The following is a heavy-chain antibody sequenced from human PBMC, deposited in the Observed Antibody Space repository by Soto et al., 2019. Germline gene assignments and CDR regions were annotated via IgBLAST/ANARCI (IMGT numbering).Heavy chain of an antibody. CDR3: ARGYDSSSWYSWSNYYGMDV. J-gene: IGHJ6*02. D-gene: IGHD6-13*01. Sequence: QVQLVESGGGVVQPGRSLRLSCAASGFTFSSYAMHWVRQAPGKGLEWVAVISYDGSNKYYADSVKGRFTISRDNSKNPLYLQMNSLRAEDTAVYYCARGYDSSSWYSWSNYYGMDVWGQGTTVTVSS. CDR1: GFTFSSYA. V-gene: IGHV3-30-3*01. CDR2: ISYDGSNK.